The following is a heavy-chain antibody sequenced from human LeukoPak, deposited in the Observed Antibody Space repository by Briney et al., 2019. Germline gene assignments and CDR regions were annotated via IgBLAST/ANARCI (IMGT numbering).Heavy chain of an antibody. J-gene: IGHJ4*02. CDR2: IHYSGST. Sequence: PSETLSLTGTVSGDSISSYCWSWIRQPPGKGLEWIGYIHYSGSTNYKPSLKSRVTISVDTSKNQFSLKLSSVTAADTAVYYCARHLRDGYNYAFDYWGQGTLVTVSS. CDR1: GDSISSYC. CDR3: ARHLRDGYNYAFDY. V-gene: IGHV4-59*08. D-gene: IGHD5-24*01.